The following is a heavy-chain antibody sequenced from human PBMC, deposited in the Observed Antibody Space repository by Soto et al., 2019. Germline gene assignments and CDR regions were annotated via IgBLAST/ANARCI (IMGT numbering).Heavy chain of an antibody. V-gene: IGHV3-33*01. J-gene: IGHJ3*02. CDR1: GFTFSSYG. D-gene: IGHD5-12*01. Sequence: QVQLVESGGGVVQPGRSLRLSCAASGFTFSSYGMHWVRQAPGKGLEWVAVIWYDGSNKYYADSVKGRFTISRDNSKNPLYLQMNSLRAEDTAVYYCARERDGYNYAFDIWGQGTMVTVSS. CDR3: ARERDGYNYAFDI. CDR2: IWYDGSNK.